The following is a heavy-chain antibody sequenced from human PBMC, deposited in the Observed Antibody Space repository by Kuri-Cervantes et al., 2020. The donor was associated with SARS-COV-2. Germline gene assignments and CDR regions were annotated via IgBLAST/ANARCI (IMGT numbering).Heavy chain of an antibody. CDR1: GFTFSSYG. CDR3: ATIAIVVVFNNWFDP. J-gene: IGHJ5*02. CDR2: ISYDGSNK. V-gene: IGHV3-30*03. Sequence: GGSLRLSCAASGFTFSSYGMHWVRQAPGKGLEWVAVISYDGSNKYYADSVKGRFTISRDNSKNTLYLQMNSLRAEDTAVYYCATIAIVVVFNNWFDPWGQGTLVTVSS. D-gene: IGHD2-2*01.